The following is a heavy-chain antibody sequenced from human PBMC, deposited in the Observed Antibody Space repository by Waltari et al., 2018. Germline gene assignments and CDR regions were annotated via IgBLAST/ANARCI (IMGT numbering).Heavy chain of an antibody. CDR1: GFTFSNAG. J-gene: IGHJ4*02. V-gene: IGHV3-15*01. D-gene: IGHD6-19*01. CDR3: TTRPAPSSPNFDY. CDR2: IKSKTDGGTT. Sequence: EVQLVESGGGLVKPGGSLRLSCAASGFTFSNAGMSWVRQAPGKGLEWVGRIKSKTDGGTTDYAAPVKGRFTISRDDSKNTLYLQMNSLKTEDTDLYYCTTRPAPSSPNFDYWGQGTLVTVSS.